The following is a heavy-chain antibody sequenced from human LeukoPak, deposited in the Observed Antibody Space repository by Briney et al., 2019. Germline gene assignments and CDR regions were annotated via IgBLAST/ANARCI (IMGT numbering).Heavy chain of an antibody. J-gene: IGHJ4*02. CDR2: ISTSDYST. V-gene: IGHV3-23*01. CDR1: GFTFNNAW. CDR3: AKRAARSFDY. Sequence: GGSLRLSCAASGFTFNNAWMSWVRQAPGKGLEWVSDISTSDYSTNYADSVKGRFSISRDNSKNTVYLQMNSLRAEDTGVYYCAKRAARSFDYWGQGTLVTVSS. D-gene: IGHD2-15*01.